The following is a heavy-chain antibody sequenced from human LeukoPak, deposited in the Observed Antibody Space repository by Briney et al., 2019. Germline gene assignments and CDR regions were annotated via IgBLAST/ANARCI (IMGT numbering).Heavy chain of an antibody. J-gene: IGHJ5*02. CDR3: AREGLRGYSGYQFWFDP. D-gene: IGHD5-12*01. V-gene: IGHV1-69*13. CDR2: IIPIFGTA. Sequence: ASVKVSCKASGGTFSSYAISWVRQAPGQGLEWMGGIIPIFGTANYAQQFQGRVTITADESTSTAYMELSSLRSEDTAVYYCAREGLRGYSGYQFWFDPWGQGTLVTVSS. CDR1: GGTFSSYA.